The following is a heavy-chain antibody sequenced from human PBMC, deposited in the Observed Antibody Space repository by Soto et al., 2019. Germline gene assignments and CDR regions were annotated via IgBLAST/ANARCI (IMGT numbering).Heavy chain of an antibody. CDR2: ISAYNGNT. V-gene: IGHV1-18*01. Sequence: QIQLVQSGAEVKKPGASVKVPCKASGYTFSSYHITWVRQAPGQGLEWMGWISAYNGNTNYAQNLQGRVTMTTDPSTSTAYMELRSLRSDDTAVYYCASDLPPVDYWGQGTLVTVSS. CDR3: ASDLPPVDY. CDR1: GYTFSSYH. J-gene: IGHJ4*02.